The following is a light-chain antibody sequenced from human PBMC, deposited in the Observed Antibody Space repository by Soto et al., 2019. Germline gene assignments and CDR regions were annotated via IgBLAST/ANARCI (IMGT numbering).Light chain of an antibody. J-gene: IGKJ3*01. CDR3: QQYSDSPIT. CDR1: QSVGKN. Sequence: EVVMTQSPVILSVSPGERATLSCRASQSVGKNLGWYQQRPGQAPRLLIHGASARPSGVPARFSGSGSGTDFTLTIISLQSDDFAVYYCQQYSDSPITFGPGTTVDLK. CDR2: GAS. V-gene: IGKV3-15*01.